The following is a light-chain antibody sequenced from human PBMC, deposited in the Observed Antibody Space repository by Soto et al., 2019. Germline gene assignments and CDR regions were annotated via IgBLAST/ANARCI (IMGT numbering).Light chain of an antibody. CDR2: GAS. CDR3: QQSYSVPWT. J-gene: IGKJ1*01. CDR1: QSISRY. V-gene: IGKV1-39*01. Sequence: DIQMTQSPSSLSASVGDRVTITCRASQSISRYLNWYQHKPGKAPKVLIYGASNLESGVPSRFRGSGYGTDFTLTISRRQPEDFANYSCQQSYSVPWTFGQGTKVEIK.